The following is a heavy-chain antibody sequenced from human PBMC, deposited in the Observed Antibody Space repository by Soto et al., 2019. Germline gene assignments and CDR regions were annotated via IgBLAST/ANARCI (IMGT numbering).Heavy chain of an antibody. CDR3: ARHQVYCSSTSCYAWLDP. Sequence: GESLKISCKGSGYSFTSYWISWVRQMPGKGLEWMGRIDPSDSYTNYSPSFQGHVTISADKSISTAYLQWSSLKASDTAMYYCARHQVYCSSTSCYAWLDPWGQGTLVTVSS. CDR2: IDPSDSYT. D-gene: IGHD2-2*01. V-gene: IGHV5-10-1*01. J-gene: IGHJ5*02. CDR1: GYSFTSYW.